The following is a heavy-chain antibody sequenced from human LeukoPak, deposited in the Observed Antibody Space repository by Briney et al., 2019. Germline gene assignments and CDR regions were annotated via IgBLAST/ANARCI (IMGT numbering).Heavy chain of an antibody. CDR3: ANEPVGGGSYSN. Sequence: AGGSLRLSCAASGFTFDDYAMHWVRQAPGKGLEWVSGISWNSGSIGYADSVKGRFTISRDNAKNSLYLQMNSLRAEDTALYYCANEPVGGGSYSNWGQGTLVTVSS. CDR1: GFTFDDYA. V-gene: IGHV3-9*01. D-gene: IGHD1-26*01. CDR2: ISWNSGSI. J-gene: IGHJ4*02.